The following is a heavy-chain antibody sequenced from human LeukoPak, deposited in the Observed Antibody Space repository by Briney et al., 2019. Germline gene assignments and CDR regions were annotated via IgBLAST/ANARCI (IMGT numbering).Heavy chain of an antibody. J-gene: IGHJ6*02. CDR2: TYYRSKWYN. D-gene: IGHD6-19*01. CDR1: GDSFSSNSAA. Sequence: SQTLSLTCAISGDSFSSNSAAWIRIRQSPSRGLEWLGRTYYRSKWYNDYAVSVKSRITINPDTSKNQFFLQLNSVTPEDTAVYYCATACGGNGWNHYYYYGIDVWGQGTTVTVSS. V-gene: IGHV6-1*01. CDR3: ATACGGNGWNHYYYYGIDV.